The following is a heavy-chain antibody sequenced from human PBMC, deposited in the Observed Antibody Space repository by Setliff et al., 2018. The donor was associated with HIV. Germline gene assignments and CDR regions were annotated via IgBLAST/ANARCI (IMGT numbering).Heavy chain of an antibody. J-gene: IGHJ4*02. V-gene: IGHV3-21*01. CDR2: ISSSSSYI. CDR1: GFTFSTYS. CDR3: VRWGLPYGIDA. Sequence: PGGSLRLSCAASGFTFSTYSMNWVRQAPGKGLEWVSSISSSSSYIYYADSVKGRFTISRDNAKNSLYLQMNSLRAEDTAVYYCVRWGLPYGIDAWGQGTLVTVSS. D-gene: IGHD3-16*01.